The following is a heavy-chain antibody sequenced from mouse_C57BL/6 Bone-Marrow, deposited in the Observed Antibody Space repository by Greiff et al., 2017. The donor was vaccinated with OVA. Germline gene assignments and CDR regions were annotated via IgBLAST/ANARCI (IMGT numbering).Heavy chain of an antibody. Sequence: EVQLQQSGPELVKPGASVKISCKASGYSFTDYNMNWVKQSNGKSLEWIGVINPNYGTTSYNPKFKGKATLTVDQSSSTAYMQLNSLTSEDSAVYYCARNYYGSSYEYFDVWGTGTTVTVSS. V-gene: IGHV1-39*01. J-gene: IGHJ1*03. CDR2: INPNYGTT. CDR3: ARNYYGSSYEYFDV. D-gene: IGHD1-1*01. CDR1: GYSFTDYN.